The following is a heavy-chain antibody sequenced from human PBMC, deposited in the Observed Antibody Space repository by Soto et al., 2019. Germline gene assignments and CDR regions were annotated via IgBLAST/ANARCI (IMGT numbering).Heavy chain of an antibody. Sequence: EVQLLESGGGLVQPGGSLRLSCAASGFTFSSYAMSWVRQAPGRGLEWVSAISASGDSTYYADSVKGRFTISRDNSKSTLYLRLNSLRAEDTGVYYCAQPPRSIAEGWVGFWGQGTLVTVSS. J-gene: IGHJ4*02. CDR3: AQPPRSIAEGWVGF. CDR2: ISASGDST. D-gene: IGHD6-6*01. CDR1: GFTFSSYA. V-gene: IGHV3-23*01.